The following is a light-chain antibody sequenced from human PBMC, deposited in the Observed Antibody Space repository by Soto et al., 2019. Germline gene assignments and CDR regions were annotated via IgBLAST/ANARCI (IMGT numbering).Light chain of an antibody. Sequence: QSVLTQPPSASGTPGQKVTISCSGSSSNIGGNYVYWYQQLPGTAPKLLIYRNNERPSGVPDRFSGSKSGTSASLAISGLRSEDEAFYYCAPWDDSLKLFGGGTKLTVL. CDR3: APWDDSLKL. CDR1: SSNIGGNY. CDR2: RNN. J-gene: IGLJ2*01. V-gene: IGLV1-47*01.